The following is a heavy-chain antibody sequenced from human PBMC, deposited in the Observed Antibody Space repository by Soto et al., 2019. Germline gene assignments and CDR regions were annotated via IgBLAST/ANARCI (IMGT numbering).Heavy chain of an antibody. V-gene: IGHV5-51*01. CDR3: ALKSLGYCGTTNCFSGLFKD. J-gene: IGHJ4*02. D-gene: IGHD2-15*01. CDR2: TNPDDSET. Sequence: GESLKISCKTSGDSFNAYWIGWVRQMPGKGLEWIGITNPDDSETRLSPSFRGQVTMSTDKSVTTAYLHWSSLKASDTAMYYCALKSLGYCGTTNCFSGLFKDWGKGTQVTVSS. CDR1: GDSFNAYW.